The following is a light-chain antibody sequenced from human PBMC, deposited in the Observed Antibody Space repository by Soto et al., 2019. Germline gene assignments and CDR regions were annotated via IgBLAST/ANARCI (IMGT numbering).Light chain of an antibody. Sequence: QSALTQPAFVSGSPGQSITISCTGTNSDVGGYNFVSWYQQHPGKVPKLMIYDVTNRPSGVSNRFSGSKSGNTASLPISGLQSEDEADYYCSSYTSSSPLVFGTGTKLTVL. CDR2: DVT. CDR3: SSYTSSSPLV. J-gene: IGLJ1*01. V-gene: IGLV2-14*01. CDR1: NSDVGGYNF.